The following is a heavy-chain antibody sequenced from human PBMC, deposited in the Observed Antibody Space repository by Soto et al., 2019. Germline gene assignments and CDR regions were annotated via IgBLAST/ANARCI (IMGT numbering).Heavy chain of an antibody. Sequence: QVQLVQSGAEVKKPGSSVKVSCKASGGTFINYGIHWVRQAPGQRLEWMGWINAGSGNTKYSQKFQGRVTFTRETSASTAYMELSSLRSEDTAMYFCARSGYSSGWYHWYFDSGAVAPWSLSPQ. CDR3: ARSGYSSGWYHWYFDS. V-gene: IGHV1-3*01. CDR2: INAGSGNT. CDR1: GGTFINYG. J-gene: IGHJ2*01. D-gene: IGHD6-19*01.